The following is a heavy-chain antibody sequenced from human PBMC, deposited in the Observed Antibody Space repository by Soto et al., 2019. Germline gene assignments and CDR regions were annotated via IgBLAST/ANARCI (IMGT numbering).Heavy chain of an antibody. CDR3: ARDPRRSIAAAGYNWFDP. D-gene: IGHD6-13*01. CDR2: IYHSGST. J-gene: IGHJ5*02. V-gene: IGHV4-4*02. CDR1: GGSISSSNW. Sequence: SETLSLTCAVSGGSISSSNWWSWVRQPPGKGLEWIGEIYHSGSTNYNPSLKSRVTIPVDKSKNQFSLKLSSVTAADTAVYYCARDPRRSIAAAGYNWFDPWGQGTLVTVSS.